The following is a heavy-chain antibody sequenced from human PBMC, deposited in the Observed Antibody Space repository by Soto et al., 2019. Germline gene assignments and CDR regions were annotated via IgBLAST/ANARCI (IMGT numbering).Heavy chain of an antibody. CDR3: AREGVVLMVYAKPIDY. Sequence: HPGGSLRLSCAASGFTFSSYAMSWVRQAPGKGLEWVSAISSSGGSTYYADSVKGRFTISRDNAKNSLYLQMNSLRAEDTAVYYCAREGVVLMVYAKPIDYWGQGTLVTVSS. CDR2: ISSSGGST. V-gene: IGHV3-23*01. CDR1: GFTFSSYA. J-gene: IGHJ4*02. D-gene: IGHD2-8*01.